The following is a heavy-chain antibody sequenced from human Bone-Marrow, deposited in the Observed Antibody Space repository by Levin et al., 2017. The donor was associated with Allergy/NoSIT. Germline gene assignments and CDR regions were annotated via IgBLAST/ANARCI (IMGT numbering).Heavy chain of an antibody. CDR3: ARVIAAAGTDFDY. Sequence: PGGSLRLSCKGSGYSFTSYWIAWVRQLPGKGLEWMGIFYPGDSDTRYSPSFQGQVTISADKSITTAYLQWSSLKASDTAMYYCARVIAAAGTDFDYWGQGTLVTVSS. CDR1: GYSFTSYW. CDR2: FYPGDSDT. V-gene: IGHV5-51*01. J-gene: IGHJ4*02. D-gene: IGHD6-13*01.